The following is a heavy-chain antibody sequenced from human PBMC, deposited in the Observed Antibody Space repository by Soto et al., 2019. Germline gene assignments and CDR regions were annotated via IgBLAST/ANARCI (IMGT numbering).Heavy chain of an antibody. CDR2: IYPGDSDT. V-gene: IGHV5-51*01. D-gene: IGHD3-9*01. CDR1: GYNFTSYW. J-gene: IGHJ6*02. Sequence: GESLKISCNGSGYNFTSYWIGWVRQMPGKGLEWMGIIYPGDSDTRYSPSFQGQVTISADRSISTAYLQWSSLKASDTAMYYCARLFPQALHPSLTGSSYFYYYGMDVCGQGTTVTVSS. CDR3: ARLFPQALHPSLTGSSYFYYYGMDV.